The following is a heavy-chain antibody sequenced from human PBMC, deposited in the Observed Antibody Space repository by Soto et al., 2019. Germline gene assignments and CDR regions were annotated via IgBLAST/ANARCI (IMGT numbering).Heavy chain of an antibody. CDR2: IIPILGIA. V-gene: IGHV1-69*02. CDR3: ARVEKGYSRGEDY. Sequence: QVQLVQSGAEVKKPGSSVKVSCKASGGTFSSYTISWVRQAPGQGLEWMGRIIPILGIANYAQKFQGRVTITAEKSTSTAYMELSSLRSEDTAVYYCARVEKGYSRGEDYWGQGTLVTVSS. J-gene: IGHJ4*02. CDR1: GGTFSSYT. D-gene: IGHD6-13*01.